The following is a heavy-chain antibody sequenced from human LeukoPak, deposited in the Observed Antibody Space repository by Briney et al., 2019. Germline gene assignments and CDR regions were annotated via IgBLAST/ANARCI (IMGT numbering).Heavy chain of an antibody. Sequence: SETLSLTCTVSGYSVRSFYWNWIRQSADKGLEWIGRFYTSGITKYNPSLQSRVAMSVDTSKNQFSLNLTSVTAADAAVYFCARGAYSFDTWGQGTMVTVSS. CDR1: GYSVRSFY. CDR3: ARGAYSFDT. J-gene: IGHJ3*02. V-gene: IGHV4-4*07. CDR2: FYTSGIT. D-gene: IGHD2-21*01.